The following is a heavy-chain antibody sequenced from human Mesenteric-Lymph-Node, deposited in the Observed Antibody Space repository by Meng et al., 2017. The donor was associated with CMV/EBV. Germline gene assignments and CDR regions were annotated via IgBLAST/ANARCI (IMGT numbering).Heavy chain of an antibody. CDR2: VKSKTDGGAT. CDR3: SASSLAAPTTY. CDR1: GFIFSNVW. V-gene: IGHV3-15*01. D-gene: IGHD6-13*01. Sequence: GESLKISCEASGFIFSNVWMSWVRQAPGKGLQWVGRVKSKTDGGATEYAAPVKGRVTISRDDSKNTLYLQLNSLKPEDTGMYYCSASSLAAPTTYWGQGTLVTVSS. J-gene: IGHJ4*02.